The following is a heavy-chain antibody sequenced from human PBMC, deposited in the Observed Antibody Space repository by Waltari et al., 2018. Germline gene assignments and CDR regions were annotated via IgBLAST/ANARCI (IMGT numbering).Heavy chain of an antibody. CDR2: IWYDRSNK. J-gene: IGHJ4*02. CDR1: GFTFSSYG. D-gene: IGHD1-26*01. V-gene: IGHV3-33*01. CDR3: ARGIVGATGFDY. Sequence: QVQLVESGGGVVQPGRSLRLSCAASGFTFSSYGMHWVRQAPGKGLEWVAGIWYDRSNKDYADAGKGRFAISRKNSKHARYLQRSSLRAEDTAVYYCARGIVGATGFDYWGQGTLVTVSS.